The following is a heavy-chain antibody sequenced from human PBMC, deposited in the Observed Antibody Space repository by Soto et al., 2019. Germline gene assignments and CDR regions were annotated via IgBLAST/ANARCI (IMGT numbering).Heavy chain of an antibody. CDR2: IYYSGST. CDR3: ATHPYYDFWSGYYTAGGEGYYYYMDV. V-gene: IGHV4-39*01. J-gene: IGHJ6*03. D-gene: IGHD3-3*01. CDR1: GGSISSSSYY. Sequence: SETLSLTCTVSGGSISSSSYYWGWIRQPPGKGLEWIGSIYYSGSTYYNPSLKSRVTISVDTSKNQFSLKLSSVTAADTAVYYCATHPYYDFWSGYYTAGGEGYYYYMDVWGKGTTVTVSS.